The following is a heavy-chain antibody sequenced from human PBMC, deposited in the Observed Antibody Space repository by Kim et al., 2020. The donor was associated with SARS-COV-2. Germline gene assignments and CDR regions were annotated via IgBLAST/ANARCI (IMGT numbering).Heavy chain of an antibody. CDR3: ARGALRYFDWLLRSDYYYGMDV. D-gene: IGHD3-9*01. CDR1: GGTFSSYA. CDR2: IIPIFGTA. J-gene: IGHJ6*02. Sequence: SVKVSCKASGGTFSSYAISWVRQAPGQGLEWMGGIIPIFGTANYAQKFQGRVTITADESTSTAYMELSSLRSEDTAVYYCARGALRYFDWLLRSDYYYGMDVWGQGTTVTVSS. V-gene: IGHV1-69*13.